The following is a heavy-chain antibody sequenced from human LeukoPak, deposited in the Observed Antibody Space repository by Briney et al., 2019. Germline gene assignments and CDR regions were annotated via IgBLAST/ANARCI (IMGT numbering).Heavy chain of an antibody. CDR3: ARQVVRGLTPDY. D-gene: IGHD3-10*01. Sequence: GESLKISCKGSGYTFAHYWIGWVRQMPGKGLEWMGIIYPGDSDTRYSPSFQGQVTISADRSISTAYLQWSSLKASDTAMYYCARQVVRGLTPDYWGQGTLVTVSS. CDR1: GYTFAHYW. J-gene: IGHJ4*02. CDR2: IYPGDSDT. V-gene: IGHV5-51*01.